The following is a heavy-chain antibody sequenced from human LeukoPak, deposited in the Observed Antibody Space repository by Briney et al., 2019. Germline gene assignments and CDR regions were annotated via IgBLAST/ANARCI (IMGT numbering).Heavy chain of an antibody. CDR3: ARVDIVATTNLYYYYGMDV. Sequence: GGSLRLSRAASGFTFSSYWMSWVRQAPGKGLEWVANIKQDGSEKYYVDSVKGRFTISRDNAKNSLYLQMNSLRAEDTAVYYCARVDIVATTNLYYYYGMDVWGQGTTVTVSS. CDR1: GFTFSSYW. V-gene: IGHV3-7*01. J-gene: IGHJ6*02. CDR2: IKQDGSEK. D-gene: IGHD5-12*01.